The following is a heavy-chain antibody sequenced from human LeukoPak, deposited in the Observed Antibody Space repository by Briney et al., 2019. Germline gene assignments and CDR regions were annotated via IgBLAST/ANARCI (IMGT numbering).Heavy chain of an antibody. CDR3: TRGLGETFYYGSGSSYGMDV. V-gene: IGHV3-21*01. Sequence: GGSLRLSCAASGFTFSSYSMNWVRQAPRKGLEWVSSISSSSSYIYYADSVKGRFTISRDNAKNSLYLQMNSLRAEDTAVYYCTRGLGETFYYGSGSSYGMDVWGQGTTVTVSS. D-gene: IGHD3-10*01. CDR2: ISSSSSYI. CDR1: GFTFSSYS. J-gene: IGHJ6*02.